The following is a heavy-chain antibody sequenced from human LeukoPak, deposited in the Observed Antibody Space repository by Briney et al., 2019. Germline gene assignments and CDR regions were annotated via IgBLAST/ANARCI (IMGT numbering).Heavy chain of an antibody. CDR1: GFTFSSYW. J-gene: IGHJ4*02. CDR2: IRYDGSNK. V-gene: IGHV3-30*02. Sequence: GGSLRLSCAASGFTFSSYWMSWVRQAPGKGLEWVAFIRYDGSNKYYADSVKGRFTISRDNSKNTLYLQMNSLRAEDTAVYYCAKFPSITMVRGGGGYWGQGTLVTVSS. D-gene: IGHD3-10*01. CDR3: AKFPSITMVRGGGGY.